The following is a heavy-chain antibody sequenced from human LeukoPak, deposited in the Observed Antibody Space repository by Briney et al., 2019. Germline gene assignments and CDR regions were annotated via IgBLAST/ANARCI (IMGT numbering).Heavy chain of an antibody. CDR2: IYYSGST. V-gene: IGHV4-34*01. J-gene: IGHJ5*02. CDR3: ARGEVVPAAMSWFDP. D-gene: IGHD2-2*01. Sequence: SETLSLTCAVYGGSFSGYYWSWIRQPPGKGLEWIGSIYYSGSTYYNPSLKSRVTISVDTSKNQFSLKLSSVTTADTAVYYCARGEVVPAAMSWFDPWGQGTLVTVSS. CDR1: GGSFSGYY.